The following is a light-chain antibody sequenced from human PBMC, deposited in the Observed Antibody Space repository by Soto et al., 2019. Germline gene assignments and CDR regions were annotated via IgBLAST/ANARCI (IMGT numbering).Light chain of an antibody. CDR1: ILAKKY. V-gene: IGLV3-27*01. Sequence: SYELTQPSSVSVSPGQTARITCSGHILAKKYARWFQQKAGQAPLLVIYKDSERPSTISERFSGSSSGTTVTLTISGARFDDEADYYCYSADDNNWVFGGGTKVTVL. CDR2: KDS. J-gene: IGLJ3*02. CDR3: YSADDNNWV.